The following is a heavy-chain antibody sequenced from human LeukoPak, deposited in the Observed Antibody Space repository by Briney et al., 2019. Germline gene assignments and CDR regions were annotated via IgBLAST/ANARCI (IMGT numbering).Heavy chain of an antibody. J-gene: IGHJ4*02. V-gene: IGHV3-43*02. CDR1: GFTFSSYS. Sequence: PGGSLRLSCAASGFTFSSYSMNWVRQAPGKGLEWVSLISGDGNSTNYAGSVKGRFTISRDNNKNSLYLQMNSLRTEDTAFYYCATNFGAYYYDTSGYYDFWGQGTLVTVSS. D-gene: IGHD3-22*01. CDR2: ISGDGNST. CDR3: ATNFGAYYYDTSGYYDF.